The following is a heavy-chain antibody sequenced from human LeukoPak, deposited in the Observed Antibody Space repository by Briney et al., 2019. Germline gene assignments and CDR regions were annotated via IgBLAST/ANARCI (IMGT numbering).Heavy chain of an antibody. CDR1: GGSISSGVYY. CDR2: IYYSGST. J-gene: IGHJ4*02. CDR3: GVITGTRGTMIIDY. Sequence: SQTLSLTCTVSGGSISSGVYYWSWIRQHPGKGLEWIGYIYYSGSTYYNPSLKSRVTISVDTSKNQFSLKLSSVTAADTAVYYCGVITGTRGTMIIDYWGQGTLVTVSS. V-gene: IGHV4-31*03. D-gene: IGHD1-7*01.